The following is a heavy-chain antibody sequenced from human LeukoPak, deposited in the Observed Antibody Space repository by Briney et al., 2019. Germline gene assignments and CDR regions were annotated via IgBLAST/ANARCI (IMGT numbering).Heavy chain of an antibody. Sequence: GGSLRLSCAASGFTFSSYAMSWVRQAPGKGLEWVSFSSGRGGTTHYADSVKGRFTISRDSSKNTLYLQVNSLRAEDTAVYYCARMYYVRGVLFYYFDYWGQGTLGTVSS. J-gene: IGHJ4*02. CDR1: GFTFSSYA. CDR3: ARMYYVRGVLFYYFDY. V-gene: IGHV3-23*01. CDR2: SSGRGGTT. D-gene: IGHD3-10*02.